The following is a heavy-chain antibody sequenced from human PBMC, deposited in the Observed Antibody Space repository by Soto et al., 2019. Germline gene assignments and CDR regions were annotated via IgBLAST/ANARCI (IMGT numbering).Heavy chain of an antibody. Sequence: GGSLSLSCAASGFTFNSYWMHWVRQVPGKGLEWVSRISRDGTTTGYADSVKGRFTVSRDNAKNTLYLQVNSLRAEDTAVYYCVRDRSILTLFDLWGQGTLVTVSS. CDR2: ISRDGTTT. V-gene: IGHV3-74*01. CDR3: VRDRSILTLFDL. CDR1: GFTFNSYW. J-gene: IGHJ4*02. D-gene: IGHD7-27*01.